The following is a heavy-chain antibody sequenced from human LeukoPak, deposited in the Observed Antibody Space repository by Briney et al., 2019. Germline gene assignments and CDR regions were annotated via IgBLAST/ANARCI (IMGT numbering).Heavy chain of an antibody. CDR2: VHYSGTA. Sequence: PSETLSLTCTVSDGSITNYDWSWVRQPPGKGLEFIGHVHYSGTANYNPSLRSRVTISIDTSKKHFSLKLSSVTAADTAVYYCARSLGDIVATMPGYWGQGTLVTVSS. CDR1: DGSITNYD. CDR3: ARSLGDIVATMPGY. V-gene: IGHV4-59*01. J-gene: IGHJ4*02. D-gene: IGHD5-12*01.